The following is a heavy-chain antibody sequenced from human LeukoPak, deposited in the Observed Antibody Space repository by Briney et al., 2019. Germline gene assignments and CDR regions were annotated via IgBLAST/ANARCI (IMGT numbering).Heavy chain of an antibody. J-gene: IGHJ4*02. Sequence: PGGSLRLSCTASGFTFGDYAMSWFRQAPGKGLEWVGFIGSKAYGGTTEYAASVKGRLTISRVDSKSIAYLQMNSLKTEDTALYYCTRVGRTYIAAAGDYWGQGALVTVSS. CDR2: IGSKAYGGTT. D-gene: IGHD6-13*01. CDR3: TRVGRTYIAAAGDY. V-gene: IGHV3-49*03. CDR1: GFTFGDYA.